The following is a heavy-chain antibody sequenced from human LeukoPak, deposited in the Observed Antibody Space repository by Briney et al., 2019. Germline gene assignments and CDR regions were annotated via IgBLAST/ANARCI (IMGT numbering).Heavy chain of an antibody. V-gene: IGHV4-39*07. J-gene: IGHJ4*02. CDR2: IFYSGST. D-gene: IGHD3-9*01. CDR1: GGSISSSTYY. CDR3: ARARGYYNAGNDY. Sequence: SETLSLTCTVSGGSISSSTYYWGWIRQPPGKGLEWIGSIFYSGSTYYNPSLKSRVTISIDTSKNQFSLKLSSVTAADTAVYYCARARGYYNAGNDYWGQGTLVTVSS.